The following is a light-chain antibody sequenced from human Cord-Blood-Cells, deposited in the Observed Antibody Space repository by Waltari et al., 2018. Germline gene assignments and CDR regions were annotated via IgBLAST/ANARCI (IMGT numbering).Light chain of an antibody. CDR2: GAS. J-gene: IGKJ1*01. V-gene: IGKV3-20*01. Sequence: EIVLTQSPGTLSLSPGERATLPCRASQSVSSSYLACDQQKAGQAPRLLIYGASSRATGIPDWFSGSGSGTDFTLTISRLEPEDFAVYYCQQYGSSPWTFGQGTKVEIK. CDR1: QSVSSSY. CDR3: QQYGSSPWT.